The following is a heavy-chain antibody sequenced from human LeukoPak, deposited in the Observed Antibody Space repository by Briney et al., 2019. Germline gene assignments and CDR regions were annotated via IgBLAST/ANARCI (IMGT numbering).Heavy chain of an antibody. D-gene: IGHD6-19*01. CDR2: ISSSSSYI. CDR1: GFTFSSYS. CDR3: ARDPRSSGWYDY. J-gene: IGHJ4*02. V-gene: IGHV3-21*01. Sequence: GGSLRLSCAASGFTFSSYSMNWVRQAPGKGLEWVSSISSSSSYIYYADSVKGRFTISRDNAKNSLYLQMNSLRAEDTAVYYFARDPRSSGWYDYWGQGTLVTVSS.